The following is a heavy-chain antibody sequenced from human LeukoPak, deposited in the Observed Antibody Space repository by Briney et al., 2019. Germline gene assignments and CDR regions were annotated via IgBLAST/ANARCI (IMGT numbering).Heavy chain of an antibody. CDR3: AREVVVTAIGDFDY. V-gene: IGHV1-2*02. Sequence: ASVKVSCKASVYTFTGYYMHWVRQAPGQGLEWMRWINPNSGGTNYAQKFQGRVTMTRDTSISTAYMELSRLRSEDTAVYYCAREVVVTAIGDFDYWGQGTLVTVTS. CDR1: VYTFTGYY. D-gene: IGHD2-21*02. CDR2: INPNSGGT. J-gene: IGHJ4*02.